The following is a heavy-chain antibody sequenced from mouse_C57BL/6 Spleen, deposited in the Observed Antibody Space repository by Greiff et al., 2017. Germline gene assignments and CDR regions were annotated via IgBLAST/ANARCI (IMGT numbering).Heavy chain of an antibody. CDR2: IYPGDGDT. J-gene: IGHJ4*01. CDR1: GYAFSSSW. CDR3: ARITTVVDAKDY. D-gene: IGHD1-1*01. Sequence: VQLQQSGPELVKPGASVKISCKASGYAFSSSWMNWVKQRPGQGLEWIGRIYPGDGDTNYNGKFKGKATLTADKSSSTAYMQLSSLTSEDSAVYFCARITTVVDAKDYWGQGTSVTVSS. V-gene: IGHV1-82*01.